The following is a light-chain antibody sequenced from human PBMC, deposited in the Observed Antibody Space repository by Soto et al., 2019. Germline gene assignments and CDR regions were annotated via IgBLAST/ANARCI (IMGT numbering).Light chain of an antibody. V-gene: IGLV2-14*01. J-gene: IGLJ2*01. Sequence: QSALTQPASVSGSPGQSIIISCTGTSSDIGDYNYVSWYQQHPGKAPKLLIYEVSHRPSGVSDRFSGSKSGNAASLTISGLQAEDEANYYCSLFTSSFTLVFGGGTKLTVL. CDR2: EVS. CDR1: SSDIGDYNY. CDR3: SLFTSSFTLV.